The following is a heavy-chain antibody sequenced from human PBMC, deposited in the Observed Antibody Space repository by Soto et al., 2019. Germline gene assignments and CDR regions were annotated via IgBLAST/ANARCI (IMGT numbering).Heavy chain of an antibody. V-gene: IGHV3-30*03. CDR3: ATTVDTAMVTDY. CDR1: GFTFSSYG. D-gene: IGHD5-18*01. Sequence: GGSLRLSCAASGFTFSSYGMHWVRQAPGKGLEWVAVISYDGSNKYYADSVKGRFTISRDNSKNTLYLQMNSLRAEDTAVYYCATTVDTAMVTDYWGQGTLVTVSS. J-gene: IGHJ4*02. CDR2: ISYDGSNK.